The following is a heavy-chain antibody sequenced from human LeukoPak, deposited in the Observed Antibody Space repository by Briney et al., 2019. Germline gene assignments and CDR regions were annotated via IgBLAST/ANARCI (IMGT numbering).Heavy chain of an antibody. CDR1: GASISSYY. V-gene: IGHV4-59*08. J-gene: IGHJ4*02. CDR3: ARYYDSSGYHFDY. D-gene: IGHD3-22*01. CDR2: INYSGST. Sequence: SETLSLTCTVSGASISSYYWSLIRQPAGKGLEWIGYINYSGSTNYNPSLKSRVTISVDTSKNQFSLKLSSVTAADTAVYYCARYYDSSGYHFDYWGQGTLVTVSS.